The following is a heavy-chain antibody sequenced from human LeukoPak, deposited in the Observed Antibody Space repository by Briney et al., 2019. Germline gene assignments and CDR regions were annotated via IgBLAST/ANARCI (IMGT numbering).Heavy chain of an antibody. Sequence: GGSLRLSCAASGFTFNNFGMHWARQAPGKGLEWVAFIRYDGRDTDYAASVKDRFTVSRDNSRSTLYLQMNALRPEDTAVYYCVKDRGGGNFFFDFWGQGTLATVSS. CDR3: VKDRGGGNFFFDF. CDR1: GFTFNNFG. J-gene: IGHJ4*02. D-gene: IGHD2-15*01. CDR2: IRYDGRDT. V-gene: IGHV3-30*02.